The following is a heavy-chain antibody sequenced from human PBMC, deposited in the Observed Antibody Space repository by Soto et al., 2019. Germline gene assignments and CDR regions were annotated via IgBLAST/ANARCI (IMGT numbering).Heavy chain of an antibody. J-gene: IGHJ6*03. CDR3: ARDRRYYGSGSYFSLYYMDV. Sequence: GGSLRLSCAASGFTFSSYGMHWVRQAPGKGLEWVAVISYDGSNKYYADSVKGRFTISRHNSKNTLYLQMNSLRAEDTAVYYCARDRRYYGSGSYFSLYYMDVWGNGTTVTVSS. CDR2: ISYDGSNK. V-gene: IGHV3-30*03. CDR1: GFTFSSYG. D-gene: IGHD3-10*01.